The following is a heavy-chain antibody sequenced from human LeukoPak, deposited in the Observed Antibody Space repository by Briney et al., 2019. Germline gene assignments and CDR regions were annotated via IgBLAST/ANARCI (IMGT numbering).Heavy chain of an antibody. D-gene: IGHD6-25*01. CDR1: GYTFTNYD. CDR2: RDPNSGRT. V-gene: IGHV1-8*01. J-gene: IGHJ6*02. CDR3: ARGPVSAHGMDV. Sequence: ASVKVSCKASGYTFTNYDINWVRQATGQGLEWMGWRDPNSGRTGFAQKFQGRLTMTADTSISTAYMELSSLTSDDTAVYYCARGPVSAHGMDVWGQGTTVTVSS.